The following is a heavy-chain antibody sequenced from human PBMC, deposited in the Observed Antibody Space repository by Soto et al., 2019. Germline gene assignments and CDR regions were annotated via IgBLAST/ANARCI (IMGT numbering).Heavy chain of an antibody. D-gene: IGHD2-8*01. V-gene: IGHV4-30-4*01. Sequence: QVQLQESGPGLVKPSETLSLTCTVSGGSISGGVHSWSWIRQPPGKGLEWIGHIFDSGSTYYNQSLKTRLTICVDTSKNQFSLRLSSVTAADTGVYYCAGEIMPLTNDWYFDLWGRGTLVTVSS. CDR3: AGEIMPLTNDWYFDL. J-gene: IGHJ2*01. CDR2: IFDSGST. CDR1: GGSISGGVHS.